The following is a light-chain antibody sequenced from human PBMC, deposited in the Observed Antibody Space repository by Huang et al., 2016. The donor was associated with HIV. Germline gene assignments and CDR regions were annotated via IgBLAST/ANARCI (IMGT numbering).Light chain of an antibody. CDR1: QSISSW. J-gene: IGKJ2*01. CDR3: QQYNSYQYT. Sequence: DIQMTQSPSTLSASVEDRVTITCRASQSISSWLAWYQQKPGKAPKLLIYKASTLESGVPSRFSGSGSGTEFTLSISSLQPDDFATYYCQQYNSYQYTFGQGTKLEIK. CDR2: KAS. V-gene: IGKV1-5*03.